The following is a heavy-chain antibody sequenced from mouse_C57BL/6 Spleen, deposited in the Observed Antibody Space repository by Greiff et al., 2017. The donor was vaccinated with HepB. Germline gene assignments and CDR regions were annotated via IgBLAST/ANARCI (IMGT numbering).Heavy chain of an antibody. V-gene: IGHV1-15*01. Sequence: VKLVESGAELVRPGASVTLSCKASGYTFTDYEMHWVKQTPVHGLEWIGAIDPETGGTAYNQKFKGKAILTADKSSSTAYMELRSLTSEDSAVYYCTRWGSSGYDYWGQGTTLTVSS. CDR1: GYTFTDYE. J-gene: IGHJ2*01. D-gene: IGHD3-2*02. CDR3: TRWGSSGYDY. CDR2: IDPETGGT.